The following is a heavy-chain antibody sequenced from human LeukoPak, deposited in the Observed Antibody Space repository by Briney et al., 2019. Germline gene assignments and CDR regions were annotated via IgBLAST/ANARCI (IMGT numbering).Heavy chain of an antibody. V-gene: IGHV1-46*01. CDR3: ASDYGDIAPNYYFDY. D-gene: IGHD4-17*01. CDR2: INPSGGST. Sequence: ASVKVSCKASGYTFTSYYMHWVRQAPGQGLEWMGIINPSGGSTSYAQKFQGRVTMTRDTSTSTVYMELSSLRSEDTAVYYCASDYGDIAPNYYFDYWGQGTLVTVSS. J-gene: IGHJ4*02. CDR1: GYTFTSYY.